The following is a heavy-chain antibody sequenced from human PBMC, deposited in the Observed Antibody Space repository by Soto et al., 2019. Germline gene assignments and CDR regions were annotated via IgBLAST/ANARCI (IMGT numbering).Heavy chain of an antibody. J-gene: IGHJ4*02. D-gene: IGHD4-17*01. CDR2: VYYSGTT. Sequence: TSETLSLTCTVSGGSINNYYWSWIRQPPGKRLEWIGYVYYSGTTNYNPSLKSRVTISVDLSKNQFSLRLSSVTTADTALYYCARTTAVPNTLRSRYFFDYWGQGTLVTVSS. CDR3: ARTTAVPNTLRSRYFFDY. CDR1: GGSINNYY. V-gene: IGHV4-59*01.